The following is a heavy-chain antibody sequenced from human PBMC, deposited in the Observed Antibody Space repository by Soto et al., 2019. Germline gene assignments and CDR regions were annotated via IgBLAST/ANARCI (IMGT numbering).Heavy chain of an antibody. CDR3: ARLPHPGIAVAGTVY. J-gene: IGHJ4*02. CDR2: IKQDGSEQ. V-gene: IGHV3-7*05. CDR1: GFTFITYW. D-gene: IGHD6-19*01. Sequence: EVLLVESGGGLVQPGGSLRLSCAASGFTFITYWMSWVRQAPGKGLEWVANIKQDGSEQFYVDSVKGRLTISRDNAKNSLSLQMNSRIAEDTAVYFGARLPHPGIAVAGTVYWGQGTLVTVSS.